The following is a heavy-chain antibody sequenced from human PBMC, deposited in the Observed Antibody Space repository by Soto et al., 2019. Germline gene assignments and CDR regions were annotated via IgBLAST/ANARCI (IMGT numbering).Heavy chain of an antibody. D-gene: IGHD1-1*01. CDR1: GFTFSSYS. V-gene: IGHV3-21*01. Sequence: EVQLVESGGGLVKPGGSLRLSCAASGFTFSSYSMNWVRQAPGKGLEWVSSISSSSSYIYYADSVKGRFTISRDNAKNSLYLQMNSLRDEDTAVYYCAMLMRLERRRFDPWGQGTLVTVSS. J-gene: IGHJ5*02. CDR2: ISSSSSYI. CDR3: AMLMRLERRRFDP.